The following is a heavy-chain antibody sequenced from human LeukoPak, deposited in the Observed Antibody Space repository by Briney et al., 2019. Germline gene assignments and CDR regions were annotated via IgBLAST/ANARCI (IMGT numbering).Heavy chain of an antibody. CDR2: IYYTGAA. Sequence: KTSETLSLTSTVSGGSISGYFWSWIRQPPGEGLQFIGYIYYTGAASYNPSLNSRVTMSVDTSKNHISLKVSSVTAADTAVYYCAKFPTVTVPNWLDFWGQGILVTVSS. J-gene: IGHJ5*01. CDR3: AKFPTVTVPNWLDF. D-gene: IGHD4-17*01. CDR1: GGSISGYF. V-gene: IGHV4-59*01.